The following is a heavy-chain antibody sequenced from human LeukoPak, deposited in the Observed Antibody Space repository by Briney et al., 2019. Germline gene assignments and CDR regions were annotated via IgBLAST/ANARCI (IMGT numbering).Heavy chain of an antibody. CDR3: ARDDYDILTGYYKFFDY. D-gene: IGHD3-9*01. J-gene: IGHJ4*02. V-gene: IGHV1-2*06. CDR2: INPNSGGT. Sequence: ASVKVSCKASGYTFTGYYMHWVRQAPGQGLEWMGRINPNSGGTNYAQKFQGRVTMTRDTYISTAYMELSRLRSDDTAVYYCARDDYDILTGYYKFFDYWGQGTLVTVSS. CDR1: GYTFTGYY.